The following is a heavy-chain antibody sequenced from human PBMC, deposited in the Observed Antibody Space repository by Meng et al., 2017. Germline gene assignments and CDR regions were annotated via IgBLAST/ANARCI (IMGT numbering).Heavy chain of an antibody. Sequence: GESLKISCAASGFTFSSYAMHWVRQAPGKGLEWVSAISGSGGSKYYADSVKGRFTISRDNSKNTLYLQMNSLRAEDTAVYYCAKDVIVVVVAASLFDYWGQGTLVTVSS. CDR2: ISGSGGSK. D-gene: IGHD2-15*01. CDR3: AKDVIVVVVAASLFDY. J-gene: IGHJ4*02. V-gene: IGHV3-23*01. CDR1: GFTFSSYA.